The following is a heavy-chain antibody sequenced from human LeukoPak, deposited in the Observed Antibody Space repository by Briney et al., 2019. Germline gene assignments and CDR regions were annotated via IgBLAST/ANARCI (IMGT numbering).Heavy chain of an antibody. D-gene: IGHD3-3*01. CDR1: GYTFTGYY. CDR3: ARDRNYDFWSGSGMDV. CDR2: INPNSGGT. V-gene: IGHV1-2*06. J-gene: IGHJ6*02. Sequence: ASVKVSCKASGYTFTGYYMHWVRQAPGQGLEWMGRINPNSGGTNYAQKFQGRVTMTRDTSISKAYMELSRLRSDDTAVYYCARDRNYDFWSGSGMDVWGQGTTVTVSS.